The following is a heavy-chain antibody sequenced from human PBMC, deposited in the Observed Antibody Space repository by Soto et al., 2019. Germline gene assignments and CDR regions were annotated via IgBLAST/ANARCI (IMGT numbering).Heavy chain of an antibody. Sequence: GGSLRLSCAASGFTVSSNYMRWVRQAPGKGLEWVSVIYSGGSTYYADSVKGRFTISRDNSKNTLYLQMNSLRAEDTAVYYCASSGSYYVRFAFDIWGQGTMVTVS. CDR3: ASSGSYYVRFAFDI. D-gene: IGHD1-26*01. J-gene: IGHJ3*02. CDR1: GFTVSSNY. CDR2: IYSGGST. V-gene: IGHV3-53*01.